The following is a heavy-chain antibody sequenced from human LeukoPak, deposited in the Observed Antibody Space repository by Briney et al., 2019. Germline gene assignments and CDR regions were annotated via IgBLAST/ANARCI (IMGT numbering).Heavy chain of an antibody. Sequence: GGSLRLSCAASGFTFSSYSMNWVRQAPGKGLEWVSFISSSSCYIYYADSVKGRFTISRDNAKNSLYLQMNSLRAEDTAVYYCARAYSKAGLDYWGQGTLVTVSS. CDR1: GFTFSSYS. V-gene: IGHV3-21*01. CDR3: ARAYSKAGLDY. CDR2: ISSSSCYI. D-gene: IGHD6-13*01. J-gene: IGHJ4*02.